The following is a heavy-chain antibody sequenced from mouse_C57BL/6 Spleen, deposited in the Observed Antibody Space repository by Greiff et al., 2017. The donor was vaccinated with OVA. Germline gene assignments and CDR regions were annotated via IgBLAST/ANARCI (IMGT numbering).Heavy chain of an antibody. V-gene: IGHV1-50*01. D-gene: IGHD3-2*02. CDR1: GYTFTSYW. J-gene: IGHJ2*01. CDR3: ARDSSGGY. CDR2: IDPSDSYT. Sequence: VQLQQPGAELVKPGASVKLSCKASGYTFTSYWMQWVNQRPGQGLEWIGEIDPSDSYTNYNQKFKGKATLTVDTSSSTAYMQLSSLTYEDSAVYYCARDSSGGYWGQGTTLTVSS.